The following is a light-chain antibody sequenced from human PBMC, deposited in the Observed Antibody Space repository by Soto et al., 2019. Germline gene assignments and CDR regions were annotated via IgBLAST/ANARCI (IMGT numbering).Light chain of an antibody. J-gene: IGKJ4*01. CDR1: QSISSY. CDR3: HYYGGSPT. Sequence: DIQMTQSPSSLSASVGDRVTITCRASQSISSYLNWYQQKPGKAPKLLIYAASSLQSGVPSRFSGSGSGTDFTLTISSLQPEDFAVYYCHYYGGSPTFGGGTKVEV. CDR2: AAS. V-gene: IGKV1-39*01.